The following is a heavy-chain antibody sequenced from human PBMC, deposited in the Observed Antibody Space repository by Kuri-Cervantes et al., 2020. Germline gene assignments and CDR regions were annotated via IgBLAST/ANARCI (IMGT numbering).Heavy chain of an antibody. CDR2: IDWDDDK. CDR1: GFSLSTNELR. Sequence: SGPTLVKPHIDPHTVTLSCTFSGFSLSTNELRVSWIRQPPGKALECLARIDWDDDKFYSTSLKTRLTISKDTSKNQVVLTMTNMDPVDTATYYCARTMYYYGSGSYVFDIWGQGTMVTVSS. J-gene: IGHJ3*02. D-gene: IGHD3-10*01. CDR3: ARTMYYYGSGSYVFDI. V-gene: IGHV2-70D*14.